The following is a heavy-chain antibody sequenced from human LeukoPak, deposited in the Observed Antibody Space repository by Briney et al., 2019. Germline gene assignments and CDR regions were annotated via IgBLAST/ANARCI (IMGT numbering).Heavy chain of an antibody. D-gene: IGHD3-22*01. CDR2: ISYDGSNK. CDR3: AKDQKYYDSRSFDI. J-gene: IGHJ3*02. Sequence: PGGSLRLSCAASGFTFSSYGMHWVRQAPGKGLEWVAVISYDGSNKYYADSVKGRFTISRDNSKNTLYLQMNSLRAEDTAVYYCAKDQKYYDSRSFDIWGQGTMVTVSS. CDR1: GFTFSSYG. V-gene: IGHV3-30*18.